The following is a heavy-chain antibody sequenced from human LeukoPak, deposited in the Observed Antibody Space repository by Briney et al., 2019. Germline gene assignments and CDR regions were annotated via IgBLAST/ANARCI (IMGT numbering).Heavy chain of an antibody. Sequence: PGRSLRLSCAASGFTFSSYSMNWVRQAPGKGLEWVSSISSSSSYIYYADSVKGRFTISRDNAKNSLYLQMNSLRAEDTAVYYCARGGGNLPTFDHWGQRTLLTVSS. J-gene: IGHJ4*02. V-gene: IGHV3-21*01. D-gene: IGHD2-15*01. CDR2: ISSSSSYI. CDR3: ARGGGNLPTFDH. CDR1: GFTFSSYS.